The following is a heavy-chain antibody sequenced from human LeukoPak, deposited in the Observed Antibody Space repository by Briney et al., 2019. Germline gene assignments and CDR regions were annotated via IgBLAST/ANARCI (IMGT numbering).Heavy chain of an antibody. Sequence: SETLSLTCAVYGGSFSGYYWSWIRQPPGKGLEWIGEINHSGSTNYNPSLKSRVTISVDTSKNQFSLKLSSVTAADTAVYYCARAEGAVAGSFDYWGQGTLVTVSS. J-gene: IGHJ4*02. CDR2: INHSGST. V-gene: IGHV4-34*01. D-gene: IGHD6-19*01. CDR3: ARAEGAVAGSFDY. CDR1: GGSFSGYY.